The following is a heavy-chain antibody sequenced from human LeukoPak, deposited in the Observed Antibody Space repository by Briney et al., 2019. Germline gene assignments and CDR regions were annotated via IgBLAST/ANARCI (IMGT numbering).Heavy chain of an antibody. CDR1: GGSISSGSYF. CDR3: ARGVTAAGPYWYFDL. CDR2: IYTTGST. Sequence: ETSETLSLTCTVSGGSISSGSYFWSWIRQPAGKGLEWIGRIYTTGSTNYNPSLKSRVTIFMDTSKNQVSLKVSSVTAADTAVYYCARGVTAAGPYWYFDLWGRGTLVTVSS. D-gene: IGHD6-13*01. J-gene: IGHJ2*01. V-gene: IGHV4-61*02.